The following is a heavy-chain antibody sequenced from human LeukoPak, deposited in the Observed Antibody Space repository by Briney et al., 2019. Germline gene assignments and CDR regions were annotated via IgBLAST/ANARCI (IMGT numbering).Heavy chain of an antibody. D-gene: IGHD2-8*01. CDR1: RGTFSSYA. CDR3: ASTDCTNGVCYTCDY. Sequence: SVKVSCKASRGTFSSYAISWVRQAPGQGLEWMGRIIPIFGTANYAQKFQGRVTITTDKSTSTAYMELSSLRSEDTAVYYCASTDCTNGVCYTCDYWGQGTLVTVSS. V-gene: IGHV1-69*05. CDR2: IIPIFGTA. J-gene: IGHJ4*02.